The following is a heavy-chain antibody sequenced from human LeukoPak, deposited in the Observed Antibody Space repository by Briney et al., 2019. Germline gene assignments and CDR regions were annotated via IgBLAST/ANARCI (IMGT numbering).Heavy chain of an antibody. CDR2: IIPIFGTA. V-gene: IGHV1-69*06. Sequence: ASVTVSFKASGGTLSIYAISWVRQAPGQGLEWMGGIIPIFGTANYAQKFQGRVTITADKSTSTAYMELSRLRSEDTAVYYCARAYCSGGSCYGHGPKSYYYYYMDVWGKGTTVTVSS. J-gene: IGHJ6*03. CDR3: ARAYCSGGSCYGHGPKSYYYYYMDV. D-gene: IGHD2-15*01. CDR1: GGTLSIYA.